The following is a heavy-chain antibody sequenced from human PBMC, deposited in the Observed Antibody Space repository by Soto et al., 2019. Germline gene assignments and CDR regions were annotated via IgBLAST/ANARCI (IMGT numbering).Heavy chain of an antibody. Sequence: EVQLVESGGGLVLPGGSLRLSCAASGFTFSRYWMHWVRQAPGKGLVWVSRISSYGSDTHYADSVKGRFTISRDNAKSTLDLQMNSLRADDTAVYYCASNYAYAEGYYWYGIDVWGQGTTVNVSS. CDR2: ISSYGSDT. D-gene: IGHD3-16*01. J-gene: IGHJ6*02. CDR3: ASNYAYAEGYYWYGIDV. CDR1: GFTFSRYW. V-gene: IGHV3-74*01.